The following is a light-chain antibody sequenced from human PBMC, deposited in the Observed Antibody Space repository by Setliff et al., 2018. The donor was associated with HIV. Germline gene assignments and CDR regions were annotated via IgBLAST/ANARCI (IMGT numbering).Light chain of an antibody. CDR2: EVS. CDR1: SSDVGSYNY. V-gene: IGLV2-14*01. Sequence: QSVLTQPASVSGSPGQSITISCTGTSSDVGSYNYVSWYQQHPGKAPKLMISEVSNRPSGVSNRFSGSKSDNTASLTISGLQAEDEADYFCSSFTTTTTLVFGTGTKV. J-gene: IGLJ1*01. CDR3: SSFTTTTTLV.